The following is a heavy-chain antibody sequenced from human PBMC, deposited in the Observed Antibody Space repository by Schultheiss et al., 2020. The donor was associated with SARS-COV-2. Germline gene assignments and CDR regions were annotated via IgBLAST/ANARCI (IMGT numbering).Heavy chain of an antibody. D-gene: IGHD2-15*01. J-gene: IGHJ4*02. CDR1: GFTFSSYE. Sequence: GGSLRLSCAASGFTFSSYEMNWVRQAPGKGLEWVSYISSSGSTIYYADSVKGRFTISRDNAKNSLYLQMNSLRAEDTAVYYCTTDRRDCSGGTCYSGGFDYWGQGTLVTVSS. CDR3: TTDRRDCSGGTCYSGGFDY. CDR2: ISSSGSTI. V-gene: IGHV3-48*03.